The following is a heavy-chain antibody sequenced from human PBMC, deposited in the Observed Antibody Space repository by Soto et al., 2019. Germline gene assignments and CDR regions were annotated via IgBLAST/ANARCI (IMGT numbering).Heavy chain of an antibody. J-gene: IGHJ6*02. Sequence: GGSLRLSCAASGFTFSSYAMHWVRQAPGKGLEWVAVISYDGSNKYYADSVKGRFTISRDNSKNTLYLQMNSLRAEDTAVYYWARDGYNLPPYYDYYGMDVWGQRTTVTVSS. CDR2: ISYDGSNK. CDR3: ARDGYNLPPYYDYYGMDV. V-gene: IGHV3-30-3*01. D-gene: IGHD5-12*01. CDR1: GFTFSSYA.